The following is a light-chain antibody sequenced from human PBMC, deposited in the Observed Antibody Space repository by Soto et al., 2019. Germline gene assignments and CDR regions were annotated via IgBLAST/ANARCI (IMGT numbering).Light chain of an antibody. CDR1: QGISSY. CDR2: AAS. CDR3: QQLNAYPLT. J-gene: IGKJ5*01. Sequence: DIQLTQSPSFLSASVGDRVTITCRASQGISSYLAWFQQKPGRAPNLLIYAASTLQSGVPSRFSGSGSGTDFNLTISNLQPEDFATYYCQQLNAYPLTFGQGTRLEIK. V-gene: IGKV1-9*01.